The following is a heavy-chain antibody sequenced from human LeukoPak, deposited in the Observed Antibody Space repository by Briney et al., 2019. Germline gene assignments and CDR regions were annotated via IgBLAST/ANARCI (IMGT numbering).Heavy chain of an antibody. CDR1: GFTFSSYD. D-gene: IGHD3-10*01. J-gene: IGHJ4*02. CDR2: ISGSGGST. Sequence: GGSLRLSCAASGFTFSSYDMSWVRQAPGKGLEWVSAISGSGGSTYYADSVKGRFTISRDNSKNTLYLKMNSLRAEDTAVYYCAKDPVAGSGSYYNWVGYYFDYWGQGTLVTVSS. CDR3: AKDPVAGSGSYYNWVGYYFDY. V-gene: IGHV3-23*01.